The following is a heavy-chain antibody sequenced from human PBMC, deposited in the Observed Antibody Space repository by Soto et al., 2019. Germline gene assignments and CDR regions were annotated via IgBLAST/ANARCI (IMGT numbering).Heavy chain of an antibody. V-gene: IGHV1-69*02. J-gene: IGHJ6*03. CDR1: GGTFSSYT. CDR3: ARVVPAAIGYYYYYMDV. D-gene: IGHD2-2*01. CDR2: IIPILGIA. Sequence: SVKVSCKASGGTFSSYTISWVRQAPGQGLEWMGRIIPILGIANYAQKFQGRVTITADKSTSTAYMELSSLRSEDTAVYYCARVVPAAIGYYYYYMDVWGKGTTVTVSS.